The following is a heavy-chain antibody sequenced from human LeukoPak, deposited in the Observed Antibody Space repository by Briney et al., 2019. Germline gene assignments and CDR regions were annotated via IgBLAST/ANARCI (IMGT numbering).Heavy chain of an antibody. D-gene: IGHD2-2*01. J-gene: IGHJ6*03. CDR2: INPNSGGT. CDR3: ARVLVPAGALWYYYYYMDV. V-gene: IGHV1-2*02. CDR1: GYTFTGYY. Sequence: GASVKVSCKASGYTFTGYYMHWVRQAPGQGLEWMGWINPNSGGTNYAQKFQGRVTMTRDTSISTAYMELSSLRSDDTAVYYCARVLVPAGALWYYYYYMDVWGKGTTVTISS.